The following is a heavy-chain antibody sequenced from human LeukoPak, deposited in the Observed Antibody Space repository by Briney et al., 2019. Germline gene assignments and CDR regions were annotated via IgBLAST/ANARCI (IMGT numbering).Heavy chain of an antibody. CDR1: GFIFSSYS. D-gene: IGHD6-6*01. CDR3: ARFQPIYSNSYAWFDP. Sequence: GGSLRLSCAASGFIFSSYSMNWVRQAPGKGLEWVSYISSSSSTIYCADSLEGRFTISRDNAKNSLYLQMNSLRAEDTAVYYCARFQPIYSNSYAWFDPWGQGTLVTVSS. V-gene: IGHV3-48*01. CDR2: ISSSSSTI. J-gene: IGHJ5*02.